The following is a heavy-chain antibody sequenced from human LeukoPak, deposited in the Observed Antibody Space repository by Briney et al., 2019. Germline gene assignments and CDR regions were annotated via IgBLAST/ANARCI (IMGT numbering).Heavy chain of an antibody. J-gene: IGHJ4*02. V-gene: IGHV4-59*01. CDR1: GGSINSYY. CDR3: ARVGYYDSSGYYSLIIDY. Sequence: SETLSLTCTVSGGSINSYYWSWIRQTPEKGLEWIGYMSYSGRSDYGPSLKSRVTMSVDTSKNQFSLKMTSVTAADTGVYYCARVGYYDSSGYYSLIIDYWGQGILVTVSS. D-gene: IGHD3-22*01. CDR2: MSYSGRS.